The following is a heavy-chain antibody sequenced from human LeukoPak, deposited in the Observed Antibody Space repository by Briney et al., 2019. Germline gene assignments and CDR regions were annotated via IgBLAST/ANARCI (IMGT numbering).Heavy chain of an antibody. CDR3: ARGKGVDY. CDR1: GFTFSGYW. CDR2: IEQDGSET. Sequence: PGGSLRLSCAASGFTFSGYWMTWVRQAPGKGLEWVANIEQDGSETYYVDSVKGRFTISRDNARNSLYLQMNSLRAEDTAVYYCARGKGVDYWGQGILVTVSS. J-gene: IGHJ4*02. V-gene: IGHV3-7*01.